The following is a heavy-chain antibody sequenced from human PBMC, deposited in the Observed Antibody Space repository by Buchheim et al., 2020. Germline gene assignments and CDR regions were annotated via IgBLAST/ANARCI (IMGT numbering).Heavy chain of an antibody. V-gene: IGHV3-30*04. J-gene: IGHJ4*02. D-gene: IGHD3-22*01. Sequence: QVQLVESGGGVVQPGRSLRLSCAASGFTFSSYAMHWVRQAPGKGLEWVAVISYDGSNKYYADSVKGRFTISRDNSKNTLYLQMNSLRAEDTAVYYCARDDTSDGNYDSSGFPPNFDYWAREP. CDR1: GFTFSSYA. CDR2: ISYDGSNK. CDR3: ARDDTSDGNYDSSGFPPNFDY.